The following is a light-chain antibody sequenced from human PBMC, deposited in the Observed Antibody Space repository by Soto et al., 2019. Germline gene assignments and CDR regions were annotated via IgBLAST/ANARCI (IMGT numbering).Light chain of an antibody. CDR1: SSDVGGYKY. Sequence: QSALTQPPSASGSPGQSVTISCTGTSSDVGGYKYVSWYQQNPGKAPKLMLYEVSKRPSGVPDRFSGSKSGNTASLTVSGLQAEDEADYYCNSYAGSNNVVFGGGTKLTVL. CDR3: NSYAGSNNVV. J-gene: IGLJ2*01. V-gene: IGLV2-8*01. CDR2: EVS.